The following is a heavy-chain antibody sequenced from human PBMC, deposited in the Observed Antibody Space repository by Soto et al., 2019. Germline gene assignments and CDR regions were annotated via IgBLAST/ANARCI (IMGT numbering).Heavy chain of an antibody. Sequence: QVQLMQSGAEVKRPGASMKISCKTSGYTFTNYPIHWVRQAPGQTLEWMGWNDAGNGNTKYSQSFQDRVTFTRDTSANTAYMELSSLRSEDTAVYYCARYNYFDYWGQGTLVTVSS. V-gene: IGHV1-3*01. CDR2: NDAGNGNT. CDR1: GYTFTNYP. CDR3: ARYNYFDY. J-gene: IGHJ4*02. D-gene: IGHD1-1*01.